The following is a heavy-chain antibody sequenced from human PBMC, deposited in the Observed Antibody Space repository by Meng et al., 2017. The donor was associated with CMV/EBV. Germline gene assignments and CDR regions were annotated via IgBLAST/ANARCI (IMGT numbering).Heavy chain of an antibody. J-gene: IGHJ4*02. CDR2: ISYDGSNK. CDR3: ARVIATADY. D-gene: IGHD6-25*01. CDR1: GFTFSSYA. V-gene: IGHV3-30-3*01. Sequence: SCAASGFTFSSYAMHWVRQAPGKGLEWVAVISYDGSNKYYADSVKGRFTISRDNSKNTLYLQMNSLRAADTAVYYCARVIATADYWGQGTLVTVSS.